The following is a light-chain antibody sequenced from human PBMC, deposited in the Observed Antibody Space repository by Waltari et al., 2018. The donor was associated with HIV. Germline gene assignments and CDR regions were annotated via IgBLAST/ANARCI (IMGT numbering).Light chain of an antibody. CDR3: QQYYSVPPT. V-gene: IGKV4-1*01. J-gene: IGKJ4*01. CDR1: RTVFYSSDNRNY. CDR2: WAS. Sequence: DIVMTQSPDSLAVSLGERATINCTSSRTVFYSSDNRNYLAWYLQRPGHSPRVLIFWASTRAYGFPDRFSGSGSGTDFSLTLSSLQADDVGIYYCQQYYSVPPTFGGGTKVEI.